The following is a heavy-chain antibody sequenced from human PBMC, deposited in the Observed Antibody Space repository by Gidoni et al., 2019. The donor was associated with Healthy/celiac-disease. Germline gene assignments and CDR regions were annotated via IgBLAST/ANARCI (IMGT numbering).Heavy chain of an antibody. V-gene: IGHV4-39*01. Sequence: QLQLQESGPGLVKPSETLSLTCTVSGGPISSSSYYWGWIRQPPGKGLEWIGSIYYSGSTYYNPSLKSRVTISVDTSKNQFSLKLSSVTAADTAVYYCARPASSGGKGSYGYWGQGTLVTVSS. CDR2: IYYSGST. CDR1: GGPISSSSYY. J-gene: IGHJ4*02. D-gene: IGHD2-15*01. CDR3: ARPASSGGKGSYGY.